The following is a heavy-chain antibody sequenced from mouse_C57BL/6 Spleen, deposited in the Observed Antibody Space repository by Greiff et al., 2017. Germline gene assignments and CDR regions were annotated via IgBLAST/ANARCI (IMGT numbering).Heavy chain of an antibody. D-gene: IGHD1-1*01. Sequence: QVQLQQPGAELVMPGASVKLSCKASGYTFTSYWMHWVKQRPGQGLEWIGEIDPSDSYTNYNQKFKGKSTLTVDKSSSTAYMQLSSLTSEYSAVYYCAVITTVVATDWYFDVWGTGTTVTVSS. CDR3: AVITTVVATDWYFDV. CDR2: IDPSDSYT. CDR1: GYTFTSYW. V-gene: IGHV1-69*01. J-gene: IGHJ1*03.